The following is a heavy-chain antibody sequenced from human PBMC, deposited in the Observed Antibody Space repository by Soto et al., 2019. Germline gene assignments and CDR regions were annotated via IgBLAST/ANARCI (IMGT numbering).Heavy chain of an antibody. Sequence: EVQLLESGGGLVQPGGSLRLSCAASGFTFSTYAMSWVRQAPGKGLEWVSAISGSAEITYYADSVKGRFTISRDNSKNTLYLQMNSLRAEDTAVYYCAKGPYGPGSFDYWGQGTLVTVSS. V-gene: IGHV3-23*01. D-gene: IGHD3-10*01. CDR1: GFTFSTYA. CDR3: AKGPYGPGSFDY. CDR2: ISGSAEIT. J-gene: IGHJ4*02.